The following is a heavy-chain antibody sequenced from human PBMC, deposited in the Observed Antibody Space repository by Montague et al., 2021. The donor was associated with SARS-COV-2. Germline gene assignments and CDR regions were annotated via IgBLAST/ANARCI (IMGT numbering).Heavy chain of an antibody. CDR2: IYYGGST. V-gene: IGHV4-59*08. D-gene: IGHD5-24*01. Sequence: SETLSLTCTVSGGSISSYYWSWIRQPPGKGLEWICYIYYGGSTNYSPSSKGRVIMSVDTSNTQFSLRLTSVTAADTAVYYCARLRRPDGYSYWFGPWGQGTLVTVSS. CDR3: ARLRRPDGYSYWFGP. CDR1: GGSISSYY. J-gene: IGHJ5*02.